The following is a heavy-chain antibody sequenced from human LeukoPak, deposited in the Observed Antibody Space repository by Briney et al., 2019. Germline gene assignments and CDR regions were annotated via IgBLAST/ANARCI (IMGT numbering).Heavy chain of an antibody. CDR1: GFTFSSYW. CDR2: IKKDGTET. CDR3: AKDSAYYYDSSGYYYD. D-gene: IGHD3-22*01. V-gene: IGHV3-7*01. Sequence: GGSLRLSCAVSGFTFSSYWMSWVRQTPGKGLEWVANIKKDGTETKYVDSVRGRFTISRDNAKNSLFLQMNSLRAEDTAMYYCAKDSAYYYDSSGYYYDWGQGTLVTVSS. J-gene: IGHJ4*02.